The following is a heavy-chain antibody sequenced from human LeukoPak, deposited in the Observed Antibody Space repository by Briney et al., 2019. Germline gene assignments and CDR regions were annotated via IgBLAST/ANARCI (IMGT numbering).Heavy chain of an antibody. J-gene: IGHJ4*02. CDR2: ISSSSSYI. Sequence: GSLRLSCAASGFTFSSYSMNWVRQAPGKGLEWVSSISSSSSYIYYADSVKGRFTISRDNAKNSLYLQMNSLRAEDTAVYYCARDLQYCGGDCPGSWGQGTLVTVSS. CDR1: GFTFSSYS. V-gene: IGHV3-21*01. D-gene: IGHD2-21*01. CDR3: ARDLQYCGGDCPGS.